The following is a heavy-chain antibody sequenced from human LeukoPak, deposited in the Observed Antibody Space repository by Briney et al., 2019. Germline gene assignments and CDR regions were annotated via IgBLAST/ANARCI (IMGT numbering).Heavy chain of an antibody. J-gene: IGHJ6*03. V-gene: IGHV1-8*02. CDR1: GYTFTDYY. CDR3: ARGDGYSYGYYYYYYYYMDV. D-gene: IGHD5-18*01. Sequence: ASVKVSCKASGYTFTDYYMHWVRQAPGQGLEWMGWINPNSGNTGYAQKFQGRVTMTRNTSISTAYMELSSLRSEDTAVYYCARGDGYSYGYYYYYYYYMDVWGKGTTVTISS. CDR2: INPNSGNT.